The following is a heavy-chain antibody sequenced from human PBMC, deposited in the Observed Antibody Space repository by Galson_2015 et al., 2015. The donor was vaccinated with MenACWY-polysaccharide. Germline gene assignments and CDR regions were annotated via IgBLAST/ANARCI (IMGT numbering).Heavy chain of an antibody. Sequence: SLRLSCAGSGFTLNTFAMNWVRQAPGKGLEWVALISYDGSNKHHADSVKGRFTISRNNSKNTVYLQMDSLRPEDTALYYCARGVRSFARSDYWGQGAQVTVSS. J-gene: IGHJ4*02. CDR3: ARGVRSFARSDY. CDR1: GFTLNTFA. CDR2: ISYDGSNK. D-gene: IGHD3-10*01. V-gene: IGHV3-30-3*01.